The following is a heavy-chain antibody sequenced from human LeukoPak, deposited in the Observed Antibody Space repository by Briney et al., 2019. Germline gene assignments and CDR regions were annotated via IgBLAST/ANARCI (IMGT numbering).Heavy chain of an antibody. D-gene: IGHD6-19*01. J-gene: IGHJ3*02. CDR1: SGSISSYY. CDR2: INHSGST. CDR3: ARASSGWAGDAFDI. V-gene: IGHV4-59*01. Sequence: SETLSLTCTVSSGSISSYYWSWIRQPPGKGLEWIGEINHSGSTNYNPSLKSRVTISVDTSKNQFSLKLSSVTAADTAVYYCARASSGWAGDAFDIWGQGTMVTVSS.